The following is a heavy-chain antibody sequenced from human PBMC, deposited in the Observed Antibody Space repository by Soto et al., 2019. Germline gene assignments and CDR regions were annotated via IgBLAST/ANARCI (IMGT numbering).Heavy chain of an antibody. CDR2: ISYDGSNK. V-gene: IGHV3-30*18. CDR3: AKDCERQLSGETFDY. J-gene: IGHJ4*02. CDR1: GFTFSSYG. Sequence: QVQLVESGGGVVQPGRSLRLSCAASGFTFSSYGMHWVRQAPGKELEWVAVISYDGSNKYYADSVKGRFTISRDNSKNSLYLQMNSLRAEDTVVYYCAKDCERQLSGETFDYWGQGTLVTVSS. D-gene: IGHD6-13*01.